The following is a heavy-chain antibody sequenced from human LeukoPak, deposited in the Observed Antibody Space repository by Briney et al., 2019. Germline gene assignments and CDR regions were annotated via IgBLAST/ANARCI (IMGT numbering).Heavy chain of an antibody. CDR3: ARGEKSYYYDSSGYSRGSDY. CDR2: MNPNSGNT. J-gene: IGHJ4*01. V-gene: IGHV1-8*02. D-gene: IGHD3-22*01. Sequence: ASVKVSCKASGYTFTSYYMHWVRQATGQGLEWMGWMNPNSGNTGYAQKFQGRVTMTRNTSISTAYMELSSLRSEDTAVYYCARGEKSYYYDSSGYSRGSDYWGHGTLVTVSS. CDR1: GYTFTSYY.